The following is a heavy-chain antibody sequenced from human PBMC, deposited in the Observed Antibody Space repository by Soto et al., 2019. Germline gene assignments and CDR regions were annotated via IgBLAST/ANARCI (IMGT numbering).Heavy chain of an antibody. CDR2: IYYSGST. J-gene: IGHJ3*02. V-gene: IGHV4-39*01. Sequence: SETLSLTCTVSGGSISSSSYYWGWIRQPPGKGLEWIGSIYYSGSTYYNPSLKSRVTISVDTSKNQFSLKLSSVTAADTAVYYCARHTTQGYYDSSGYPNAFDIWGQGTMVTVSS. CDR3: ARHTTQGYYDSSGYPNAFDI. CDR1: GGSISSSSYY. D-gene: IGHD3-22*01.